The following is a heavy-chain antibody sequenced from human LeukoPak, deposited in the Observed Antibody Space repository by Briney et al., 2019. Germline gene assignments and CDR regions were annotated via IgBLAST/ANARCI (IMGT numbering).Heavy chain of an antibody. Sequence: ASVKVSCKASGYTFTSYDINWVRQATGQGLEWMGWMNPNSGNTGYAQKFQGRVTMTRNTSISTAYMELSSLGSEDTAVYYCARERSSGYYFDYWGQGTLVTVSS. CDR1: GYTFTSYD. V-gene: IGHV1-8*01. D-gene: IGHD3-22*01. J-gene: IGHJ4*02. CDR2: MNPNSGNT. CDR3: ARERSSGYYFDY.